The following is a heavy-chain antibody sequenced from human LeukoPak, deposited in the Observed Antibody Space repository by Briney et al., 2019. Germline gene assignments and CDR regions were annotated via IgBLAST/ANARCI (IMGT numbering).Heavy chain of an antibody. Sequence: SETLSLTCTVSGGSISSSNYYWGWIRQPPGKGLEWIGNIYYSGSTYYNPSLKSRVTISVDTSKNQFFLKLNSVTAADTAVYYCARDRGGVPAAKGAYYFDYWGQGTLVTVSS. D-gene: IGHD2-2*01. CDR1: GGSISSSNYY. V-gene: IGHV4-39*02. CDR3: ARDRGGVPAAKGAYYFDY. J-gene: IGHJ4*02. CDR2: IYYSGST.